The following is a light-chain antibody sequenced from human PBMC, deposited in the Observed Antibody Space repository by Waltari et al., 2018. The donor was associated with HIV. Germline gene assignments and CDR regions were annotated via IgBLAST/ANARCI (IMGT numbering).Light chain of an antibody. Sequence: QSALTHPASVSGSPGQSITLSCTGTSRAVRGSTYVSWYQQHPGKAPKFMIYDVSKRPSGVSNRFSGSKAGNTASLTISGLQAEDEADYYGCSYAGSSIWVFGGGTKLTVL. CDR3: CSYAGSSIWV. V-gene: IGLV2-23*02. J-gene: IGLJ3*02. CDR2: DVS. CDR1: SRAVRGSTY.